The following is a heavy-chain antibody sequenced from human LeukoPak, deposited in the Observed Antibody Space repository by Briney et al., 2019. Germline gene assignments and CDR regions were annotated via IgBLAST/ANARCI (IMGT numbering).Heavy chain of an antibody. CDR2: ISSSSSYI. CDR1: GFPFSSYS. V-gene: IGHV3-21*01. Sequence: KPGGSLRLSCAASGFPFSSYSMNWVRQAPGKGLEWVSSISSSSSYIYYADSVKGRFTISRDNAKNSLYLQMNSLRAEDTAVYYCARDSYYYDSSGYYYAFDYWGQGTLVTVSS. CDR3: ARDSYYYDSSGYYYAFDY. D-gene: IGHD3-22*01. J-gene: IGHJ4*02.